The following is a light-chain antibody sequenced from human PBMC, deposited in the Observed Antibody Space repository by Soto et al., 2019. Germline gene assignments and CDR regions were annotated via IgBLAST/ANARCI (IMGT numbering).Light chain of an antibody. V-gene: IGKV3-15*01. CDR1: KSVSSN. CDR2: GAS. CDR3: QQYNSWPGWT. Sequence: CCRTSKSVSSNLAWYQQKPGQAPRPLIYGASTRATCIPARFSGRGSGTEVSVSMRSRYSEVMGVFYSQQYNSWPGWTFAQGTKVDIK. J-gene: IGKJ1*01.